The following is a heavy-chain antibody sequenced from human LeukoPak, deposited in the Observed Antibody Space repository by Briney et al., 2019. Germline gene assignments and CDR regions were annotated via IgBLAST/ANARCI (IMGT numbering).Heavy chain of an antibody. Sequence: ASVKVSCKVSGYTLTELSMHWVRQAPGKGLEWMGGFDPEDGETIYAQKFQGRVTMTRDTSTSTVYMELSSLRSDDTAVYYCARGHTYYYDSSGYYYKNAFDIWGQGTMVTVSS. CDR1: GYTLTELS. D-gene: IGHD3-22*01. J-gene: IGHJ3*02. CDR2: FDPEDGET. V-gene: IGHV1-24*01. CDR3: ARGHTYYYDSSGYYYKNAFDI.